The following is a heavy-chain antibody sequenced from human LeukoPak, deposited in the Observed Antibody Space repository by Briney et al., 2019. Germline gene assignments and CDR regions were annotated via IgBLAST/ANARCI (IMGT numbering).Heavy chain of an antibody. D-gene: IGHD2-15*01. CDR3: AKDGYCSGGSCSVAQNYYYYGMDV. Sequence: GRSLRLSCAASGFTFSSYGMHWVRQAPGKGLEWVAVISYDGSNKYYAGSVKGRFTISRDNSKNTLYLQMNSLRAEDTAVYYCAKDGYCSGGSCSVAQNYYYYGMDVRGQGTTVSVSS. CDR1: GFTFSSYG. V-gene: IGHV3-30*18. J-gene: IGHJ6*02. CDR2: ISYDGSNK.